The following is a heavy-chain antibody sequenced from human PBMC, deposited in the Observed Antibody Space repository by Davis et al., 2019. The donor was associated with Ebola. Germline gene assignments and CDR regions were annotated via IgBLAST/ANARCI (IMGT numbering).Heavy chain of an antibody. CDR3: ARAARGGGKSPPNY. Sequence: ASVKVSCKASGYTFTSYDINWVRQATGQGLEWMGWMNPNSGNTGYAQKFQGRVTMTRNTSISTAYMELSSLRSEDTAVYYCARAARGGGKSPPNYWGQGTLVTVSS. CDR2: MNPNSGNT. D-gene: IGHD2-15*01. V-gene: IGHV1-8*01. J-gene: IGHJ4*02. CDR1: GYTFTSYD.